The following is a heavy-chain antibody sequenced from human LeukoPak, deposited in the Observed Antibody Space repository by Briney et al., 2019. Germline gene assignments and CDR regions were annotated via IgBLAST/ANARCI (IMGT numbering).Heavy chain of an antibody. CDR1: RYSFNTYW. CDR2: IYPGDSDT. Sequence: GESLKISCKGSRYSFNTYWIGWVRQMPGKGLEWMGLIYPGDSDTRYSPSFQGQVTISADKSISTAYLQWSSLKTSDTAMYFCASRYYDSSGYSRHFDYWGQGTLVTV. D-gene: IGHD3-22*01. J-gene: IGHJ4*02. V-gene: IGHV5-51*01. CDR3: ASRYYDSSGYSRHFDY.